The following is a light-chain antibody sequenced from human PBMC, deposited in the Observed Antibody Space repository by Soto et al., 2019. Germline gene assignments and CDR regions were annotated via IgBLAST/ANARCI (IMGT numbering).Light chain of an antibody. CDR2: PAS. CDR1: QIVNINS. Sequence: EVVFTQSPGTLYLSPGERATLSCRATQIVNINSLAWSQQKPGQPPRLRIYPASTRASAIPDRFTGSGSGTDFSLTLSRLQPEDFALYYCQQYGDSPYTVGRGTRVDVK. CDR3: QQYGDSPYT. J-gene: IGKJ3*01. V-gene: IGKV3-20*01.